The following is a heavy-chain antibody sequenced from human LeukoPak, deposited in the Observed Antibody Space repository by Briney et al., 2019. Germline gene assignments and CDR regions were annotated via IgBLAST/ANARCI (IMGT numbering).Heavy chain of an antibody. J-gene: IGHJ6*04. V-gene: IGHV1-69*13. CDR3: ARDSRFDYYGSGSYCMDV. CDR1: GDTFSSYA. D-gene: IGHD3-10*01. CDR2: IIPIFGTA. Sequence: GASVKVSCKASGDTFSSYAISWVRQAPGQGLEWMGRIIPIFGTANYAQKFQGRVMITADESTSTAYMELSSLRSEDTAVYFCARDSRFDYYGSGSYCMDVWGKGTTVTISS.